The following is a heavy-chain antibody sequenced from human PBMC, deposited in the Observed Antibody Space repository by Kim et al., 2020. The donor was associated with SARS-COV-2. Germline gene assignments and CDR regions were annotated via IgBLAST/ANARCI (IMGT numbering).Heavy chain of an antibody. J-gene: IGHJ4*02. V-gene: IGHV3-23*01. CDR1: GFTFSSYA. CDR2: FSGRGDRT. D-gene: IGHD3-22*01. CDR3: AKLSNFYDSSGFSEPYFDY. Sequence: GGSLRLSCATSGFTFSSYAMSWVRQAPGKGLEWVSVFSGRGDRTYYADSVKGRFTISRDNSKNTLHLQMNSLSAEDTAVYYCAKLSNFYDSSGFSEPYFDYWGQGTLVTVSS.